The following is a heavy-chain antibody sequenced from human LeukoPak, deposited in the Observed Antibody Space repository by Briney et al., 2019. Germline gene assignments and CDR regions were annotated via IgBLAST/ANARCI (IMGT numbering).Heavy chain of an antibody. CDR1: GYTLTGYY. CDR2: INPNSGGT. CDR3: ARVASSPNWFDP. Sequence: GASVKVSCKASGYTLTGYYMHWVRQAPGQGLEWMGWINPNSGGTNYAQKFHGRVTMTSDTSISTAYMELSRLRSDDTAVYYCARVASSPNWFDPWGQGTLVTVSS. J-gene: IGHJ5*02. D-gene: IGHD6-13*01. V-gene: IGHV1-2*02.